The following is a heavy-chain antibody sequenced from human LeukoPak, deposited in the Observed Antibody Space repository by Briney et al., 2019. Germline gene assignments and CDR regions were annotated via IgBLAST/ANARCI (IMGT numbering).Heavy chain of an antibody. J-gene: IGHJ4*02. CDR1: GFTFSSYA. CDR3: AKLTRIVVVTAAIVY. CDR2: ISGSDGST. Sequence: GGSLRLSCVASGFTFSSYAMSWVRQAPGKGLEWVSAISGSDGSTYYADSVKGRFTISGDNSKNTLYLQMNRLRAEDTAVYYCAKLTRIVVVTAAIVYWGEGTLVTVSS. V-gene: IGHV3-23*01. D-gene: IGHD2-2*02.